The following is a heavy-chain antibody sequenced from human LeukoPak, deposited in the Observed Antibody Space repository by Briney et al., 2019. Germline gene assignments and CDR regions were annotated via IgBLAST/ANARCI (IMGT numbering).Heavy chain of an antibody. CDR2: INPSDSST. D-gene: IGHD6-13*01. J-gene: IGHJ4*02. V-gene: IGHV1-46*01. CDR1: GYTFTGYY. Sequence: ASVKVSCKASGYTFTGYYMHWVRQAPGQGLEWMGIINPSDSSTSYAQKFQGRVTMTRDTSTSTVYMELSSLRSEDTAVYYCARDVGGIAAANRGYYFDYWGQGTLVIVSS. CDR3: ARDVGGIAAANRGYYFDY.